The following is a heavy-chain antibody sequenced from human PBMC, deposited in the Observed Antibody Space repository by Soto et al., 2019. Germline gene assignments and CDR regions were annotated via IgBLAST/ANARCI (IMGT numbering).Heavy chain of an antibody. CDR3: ANDRGGSGAFDI. J-gene: IGHJ3*02. V-gene: IGHV3-48*01. CDR2: ISPAGSSI. Sequence: EGQLVEFGGGLVKAGGSLRLSCAASGFSFSIYSYNWVRQAPGKGLEWLSYISPAGSSIYYADSVKGRFTISRDSARDSVYLQMNSLRAEDTAVYYCANDRGGSGAFDIWGQGTMVTVSS. CDR1: GFSFSIYS. D-gene: IGHD3-10*02.